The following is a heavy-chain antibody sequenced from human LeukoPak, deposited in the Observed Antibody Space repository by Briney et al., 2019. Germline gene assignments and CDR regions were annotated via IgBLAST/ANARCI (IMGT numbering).Heavy chain of an antibody. CDR2: ISASGGST. D-gene: IGHD6-19*01. V-gene: IGHV3-23*01. Sequence: GGSLRLSCAASGFTFSSYVMNWVRQAPGKGLEWVSTISASGGSTYYADSVKGRFTISRDNSKNTLYLQMNSPKAEDTAVYYCARLPSSGWYGDYWGQGTLVTVSS. CDR3: ARLPSSGWYGDY. CDR1: GFTFSSYV. J-gene: IGHJ4*02.